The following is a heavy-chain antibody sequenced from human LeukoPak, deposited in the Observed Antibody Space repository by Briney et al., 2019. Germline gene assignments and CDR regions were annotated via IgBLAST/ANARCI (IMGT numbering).Heavy chain of an antibody. V-gene: IGHV4-39*01. Sequence: PSETLSLTCTVSGGSISSSSYYWGWIRQPPGKGLEWIGSIYYSGSTYYNSSLKSRVTISVDTSKNQFSLKLSSATAADTAVYYCARHLWFGELLSPCFDYWGQGTLVTVSS. D-gene: IGHD3-10*01. CDR1: GGSISSSSYY. CDR2: IYYSGST. J-gene: IGHJ4*02. CDR3: ARHLWFGELLSPCFDY.